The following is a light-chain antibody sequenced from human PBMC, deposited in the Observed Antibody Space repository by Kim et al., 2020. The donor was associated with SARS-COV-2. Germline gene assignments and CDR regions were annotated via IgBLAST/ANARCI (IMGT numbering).Light chain of an antibody. CDR1: QDISNY. CDR2: DAS. Sequence: ASVGDRVTITCQASQDISNYLNWYQQTPGRAPKLLIYDASNLETGVPSRFSGSGSGTDFTFTISSLQPEDIATYYCQHYDSLPFTFGPGTRVGIK. CDR3: QHYDSLPFT. V-gene: IGKV1-33*01. J-gene: IGKJ3*01.